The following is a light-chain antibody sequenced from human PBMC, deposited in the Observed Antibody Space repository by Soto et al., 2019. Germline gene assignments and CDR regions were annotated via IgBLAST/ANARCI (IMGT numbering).Light chain of an antibody. CDR2: AAS. CDR3: QQGYTTPQT. J-gene: IGKJ1*01. CDR1: QGISSH. Sequence: DIQMTQSPSSLSASAGDRVTITCRASQGISSHLNWYQQKPGKAPKLLIYAASSLQSGVPSRFGGSGSGTAFTLTISSLQPEDFATYYWQQGYTTPQTFGQGTKVEIK. V-gene: IGKV1-39*01.